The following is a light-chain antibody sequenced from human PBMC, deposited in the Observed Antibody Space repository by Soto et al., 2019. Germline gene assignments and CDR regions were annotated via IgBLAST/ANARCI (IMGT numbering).Light chain of an antibody. J-gene: IGLJ1*01. V-gene: IGLV1-40*01. CDR2: GNS. CDR1: SSNIGAHYD. Sequence: QSVLTQPPSVSGAPAQRATISCTGRSSNIGAHYDVHWYQQLPGTAPKLLIYGNSNRPSGVPDRFSGSKSGTSASLAITGLQAEDEADYYCQSYDNSLSVYVFGTGTKVTVL. CDR3: QSYDNSLSVYV.